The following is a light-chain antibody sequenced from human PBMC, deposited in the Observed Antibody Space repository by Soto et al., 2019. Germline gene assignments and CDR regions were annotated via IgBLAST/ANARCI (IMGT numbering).Light chain of an antibody. CDR1: SRDVGGYKY. Sequence: VLTQPASVSGSPGQSITIPCTGCSRDVGGYKYVSWYQQYPGKAPRLMIYEVSNRPSGVSNRFSGSKSGNTASLTISGLQAEDEADYYCSSYTSSTTWVFGGGTKLTVL. CDR3: SSYTSSTTWV. V-gene: IGLV2-14*01. J-gene: IGLJ3*02. CDR2: EVS.